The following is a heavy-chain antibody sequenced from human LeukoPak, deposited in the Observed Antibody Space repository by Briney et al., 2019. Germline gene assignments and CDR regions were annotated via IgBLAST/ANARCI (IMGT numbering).Heavy chain of an antibody. J-gene: IGHJ4*02. CDR1: GFTFSSYW. V-gene: IGHV3-7*01. D-gene: IGHD6-6*01. CDR2: IKQDGSEK. Sequence: PGGSLRLSCAASGFTFSSYWMSWVRQAPGKGLEWVANIKQDGSEKYYVDSVKGRFTISRDNAKNSLYLQMNSLRAEDTAVYYCAKDATNLVLSIAAHFDYWGQGTLVTVSS. CDR3: AKDATNLVLSIAAHFDY.